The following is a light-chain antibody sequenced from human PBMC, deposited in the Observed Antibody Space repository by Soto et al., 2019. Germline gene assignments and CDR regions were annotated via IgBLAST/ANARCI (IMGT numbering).Light chain of an antibody. CDR1: QSVTSNY. J-gene: IGKJ1*01. CDR3: QHYVTSLTT. Sequence: EIVLTQSPATLSLSPGERATLSCGASQSVTSNYLAWYQQKPGQARRLLIFCASIRVTGIPDRFIGSGSGTDFTLTISRLEPEDFAVYYCQHYVTSLTTFGQGTKVDIK. V-gene: IGKV3-20*01. CDR2: CAS.